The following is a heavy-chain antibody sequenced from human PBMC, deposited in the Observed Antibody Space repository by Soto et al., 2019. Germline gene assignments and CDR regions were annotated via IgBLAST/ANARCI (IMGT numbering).Heavy chain of an antibody. Sequence: GGSLRLSCAASGFTFSSYGMHWVRQAPGKGLEWVAVISYDGSNKYYADSVKGRFTISRDNSKNTLYLQMNSLRAEDTAVYYCAKLVASDPNDYWGQGTLVTVSS. V-gene: IGHV3-30*18. CDR1: GFTFSSYG. J-gene: IGHJ4*02. D-gene: IGHD2-21*01. CDR3: AKLVASDPNDY. CDR2: ISYDGSNK.